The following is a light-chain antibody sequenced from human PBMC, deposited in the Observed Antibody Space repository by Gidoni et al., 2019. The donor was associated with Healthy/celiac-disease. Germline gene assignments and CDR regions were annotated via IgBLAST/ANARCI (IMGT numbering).Light chain of an antibody. CDR1: SSNLGSNY. V-gene: IGLV1-47*01. Sequence: QSVLTQPPSASGTPGQRVTISCSGSSSNLGSNYVYWYQQLPGTAPKILISRNNQRPSGVPARFSGSKSGTSASLAISGLRSEDEADYYCAAWDDSLSGQVFGGGTKLTVL. J-gene: IGLJ3*02. CDR3: AAWDDSLSGQV. CDR2: RNN.